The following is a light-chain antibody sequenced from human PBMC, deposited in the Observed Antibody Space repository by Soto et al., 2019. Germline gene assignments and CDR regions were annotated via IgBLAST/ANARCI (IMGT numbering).Light chain of an antibody. Sequence: EIVLTQPPATLSMSPGGRTTLSCRASHSISTYLAWYQHKPGQAPRLLIYSASVRAAGVPSRFSGSGSGTDFTLTISSLQPEDVAAYYCQKYNSAPLTFGGGTRWIS. CDR1: HSISTY. CDR2: SAS. CDR3: QKYNSAPLT. V-gene: IGKV3-15*01. J-gene: IGKJ4*02.